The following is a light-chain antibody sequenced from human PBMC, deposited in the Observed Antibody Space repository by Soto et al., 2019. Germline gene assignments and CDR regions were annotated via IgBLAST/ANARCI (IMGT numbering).Light chain of an antibody. V-gene: IGKV3-15*01. CDR2: GAS. J-gene: IGKJ1*01. Sequence: EIVMTQSPATLSVSPGERATLSCRASQSVGSNLAWYQQKPGQAPRLLIYGASTRATGIPARFSGSGSGTEFTLTISILQSEDFAIYFCQQYNNWPPDMTFGQGTKVEIK. CDR1: QSVGSN. CDR3: QQYNNWPPDMT.